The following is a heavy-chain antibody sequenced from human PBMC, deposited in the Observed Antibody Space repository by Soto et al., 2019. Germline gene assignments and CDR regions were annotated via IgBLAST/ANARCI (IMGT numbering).Heavy chain of an antibody. CDR3: ATFQESGPSLPDY. CDR1: GFTFSDYY. CDR2: ISSSSSYT. Sequence: PGGSLRLSCAASGFTFSDYYMSWIRQAPGKGLEWVSYISSSSSYTNYADSVKGRFTISRDNAKNSLYLQMNSLRAEDTAVYYCATFQESGPSLPDYWGQGTLVTVSS. V-gene: IGHV3-11*03. D-gene: IGHD2-2*01. J-gene: IGHJ4*02.